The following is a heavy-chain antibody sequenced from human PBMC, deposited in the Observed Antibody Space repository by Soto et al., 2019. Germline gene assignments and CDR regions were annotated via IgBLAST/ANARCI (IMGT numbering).Heavy chain of an antibody. J-gene: IGHJ6*02. D-gene: IGHD3-3*01. Sequence: SGPTLVNPTHTLTLTCTFSGFSLSTSGVGVGWIRQPPGKALEWLALIYWNDDKRYSPSLKSRLTITKDTSKNQVVLTMTNMDTADTATYYGAHRSHVLRFLEWFPFGTDVWGQGTTVTVSS. V-gene: IGHV2-5*01. CDR1: GFSLSTSGVG. CDR3: AHRSHVLRFLEWFPFGTDV. CDR2: IYWNDDK.